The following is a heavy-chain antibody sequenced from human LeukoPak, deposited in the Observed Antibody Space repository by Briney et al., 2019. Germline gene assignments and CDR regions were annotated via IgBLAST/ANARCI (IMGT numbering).Heavy chain of an antibody. Sequence: ASVKVSCKASGYNFAGSGISWVRQAPGQGLEWMGWISAYNSDTNYAQEFPGRVTMTTDTPTSTAYMELKSLRSDDSAVYYCATHCSGVSCYGSDGPWGQGALVTVSS. CDR3: ATHCSGVSCYGSDGP. CDR2: ISAYNSDT. J-gene: IGHJ5*02. CDR1: GYNFAGSG. D-gene: IGHD2-15*01. V-gene: IGHV1-18*01.